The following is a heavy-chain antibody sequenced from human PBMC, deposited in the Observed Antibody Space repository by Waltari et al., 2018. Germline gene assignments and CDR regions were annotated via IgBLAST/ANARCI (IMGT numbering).Heavy chain of an antibody. CDR2: IYTSGST. CDR3: ARDGGYSYGSYYFDY. Sequence: QVQLQESGPGLVKPSQTLSLTCTVPGGSISSGSSYWSWIRQPAGKGLEWIGRIYTSGSTNYNPSLKSRVTISVDTSKNQFSLKLSSVTAADTAVYYCARDGGYSYGSYYFDYWGQGTLVTVSS. CDR1: GGSISSGSSY. D-gene: IGHD5-18*01. J-gene: IGHJ4*02. V-gene: IGHV4-61*02.